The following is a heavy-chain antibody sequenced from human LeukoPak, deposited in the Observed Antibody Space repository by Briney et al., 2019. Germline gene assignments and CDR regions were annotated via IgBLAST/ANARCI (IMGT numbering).Heavy chain of an antibody. V-gene: IGHV3-48*04. CDR2: ISSGGTTI. CDR1: GFTFSVYG. J-gene: IGHJ4*02. Sequence: GGSLRLSCAVSGFTFSVYGMNWVRQAPGKGLEWLSHISSGGTTIYYADSVKGRFTVSRDNVENSLFLQMNSLRVDDTAVYYCAKDYFGSIEYWGQGILVTVSS. CDR3: AKDYFGSIEY. D-gene: IGHD1-26*01.